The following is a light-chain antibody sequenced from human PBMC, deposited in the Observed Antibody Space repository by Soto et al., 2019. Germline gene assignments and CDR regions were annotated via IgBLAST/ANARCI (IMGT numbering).Light chain of an antibody. V-gene: IGLV2-8*01. Sequence: QSALTQPPSASGSPGQSVTTSCTGTSSDIGYYNYVSWYQQHPGKAPKVMIYEGSKRPSGVPDRFSGARSGNMAFLTVSGLQAEDEADYYCSSYAGYSSVVFGGGTQLTVL. CDR1: SSDIGYYNY. CDR2: EGS. CDR3: SSYAGYSSVV. J-gene: IGLJ2*01.